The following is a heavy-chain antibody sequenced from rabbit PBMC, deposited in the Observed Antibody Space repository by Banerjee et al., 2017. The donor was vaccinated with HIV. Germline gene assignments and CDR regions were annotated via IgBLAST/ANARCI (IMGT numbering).Heavy chain of an antibody. D-gene: IGHD4-1*01. V-gene: IGHV1S45*01. CDR1: GFDFSTNT. CDR3: ARDLAGVTGWNFNL. Sequence: QEQLVESGGGLVKPGASLTLTCTASGFDFSTNTMCWVRQAPGKGLEWIGCINTGSGSTYYASWAKGRFTISKTSSTTVTLQMTSLTAADTATYFCARDLAGVTGWNFNLWGPGTLVTGS. CDR2: INTGSGST. J-gene: IGHJ4*01.